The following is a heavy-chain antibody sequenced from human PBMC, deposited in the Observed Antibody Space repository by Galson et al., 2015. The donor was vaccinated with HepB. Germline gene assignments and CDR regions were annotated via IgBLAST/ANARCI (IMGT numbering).Heavy chain of an antibody. V-gene: IGHV1-18*04. CDR3: ARGEGIAVAGILHDY. D-gene: IGHD6-19*01. J-gene: IGHJ4*02. CDR1: GYTFTSYG. Sequence: SVKVSCKASGYTFTSYGISWVRQAPGQGLEWMGWISAYNGNTNYAQKLQGRVTMTTDTSTSTAYMELRSLRSDDTAVYYCARGEGIAVAGILHDYWGQGTLVTVSS. CDR2: ISAYNGNT.